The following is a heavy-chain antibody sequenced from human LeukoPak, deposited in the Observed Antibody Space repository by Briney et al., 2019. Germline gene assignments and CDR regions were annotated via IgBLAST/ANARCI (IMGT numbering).Heavy chain of an antibody. CDR3: AKGRESTGLFEY. J-gene: IGHJ4*02. Sequence: PGGSLRLSCAASGFTVSSNYMSWVRQAPGKGLEWVSSILGSGAGTFYADAVRGRLTISRDNSKSTVYLQMNSLRAEDTAVYYCAKGRESTGLFEYWGQGTLVTVSS. D-gene: IGHD1-26*01. V-gene: IGHV3-23*01. CDR1: GFTVSSNY. CDR2: ILGSGAGT.